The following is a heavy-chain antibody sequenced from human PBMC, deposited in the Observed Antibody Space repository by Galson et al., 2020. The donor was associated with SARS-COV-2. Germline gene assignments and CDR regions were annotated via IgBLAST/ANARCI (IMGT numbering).Heavy chain of an antibody. V-gene: IGHV4-28*01. CDR1: GYSISSNTW. Sequence: ASETLSLTCAVSGYSISSNTWWGWIRQPPGRALEWIGYIYYSGSTYYNPSLQSRVTMSVDTSKNQFSLKLSSVTAADTAVYYCASRILTGYYNPSPIDYWGQGTLVTVSS. J-gene: IGHJ4*02. CDR2: IYYSGST. CDR3: ASRILTGYYNPSPIDY. D-gene: IGHD3-9*01.